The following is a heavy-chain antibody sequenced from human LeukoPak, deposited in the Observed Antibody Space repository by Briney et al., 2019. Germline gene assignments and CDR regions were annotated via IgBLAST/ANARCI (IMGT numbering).Heavy chain of an antibody. D-gene: IGHD2-2*01. CDR2: IIPIFGTA. CDR3: ARNQLRWDDDYYYMDV. J-gene: IGHJ6*03. Sequence: ASVKVSCKASGGTFSSYAISWVRQAPGQGLEWMGGIIPIFGTANYAQKFQGRVTITADESTSTAYMELSSLRSEDTAVYYCARNQLRWDDDYYYMDVWGKGTTVTVSS. V-gene: IGHV1-69*13. CDR1: GGTFSSYA.